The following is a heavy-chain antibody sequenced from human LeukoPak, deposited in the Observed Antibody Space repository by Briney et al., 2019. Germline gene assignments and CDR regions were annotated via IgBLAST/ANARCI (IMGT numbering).Heavy chain of an antibody. D-gene: IGHD3-10*01. Sequence: QPGVSLRLSCAASGFTCSSYWMSWVRQAPGKGLEWVANIKQDGSEKYYVDSVKGRFTISRDNATNSLYLQMSSLRAEDTAVYYCASRPGAYYFDYWGQGTMVTVSS. CDR1: GFTCSSYW. CDR3: ASRPGAYYFDY. V-gene: IGHV3-7*01. CDR2: IKQDGSEK. J-gene: IGHJ4*02.